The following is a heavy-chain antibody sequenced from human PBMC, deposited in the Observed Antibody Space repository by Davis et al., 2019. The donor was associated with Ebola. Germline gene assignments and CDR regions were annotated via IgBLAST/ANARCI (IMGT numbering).Heavy chain of an antibody. D-gene: IGHD3-9*01. J-gene: IGHJ6*02. Sequence: GGSLRLSCAASGFTFSSYGMHWVRQAPGKGLEWVAVIWYDGSNKYYADSVKGRFTISRDNAKNSLYLQMNSLRADDTALYYCAKDASFYDVLTGYYDFYYGIDVWGQGTTVTVSS. V-gene: IGHV3-33*03. CDR2: IWYDGSNK. CDR3: AKDASFYDVLTGYYDFYYGIDV. CDR1: GFTFSSYG.